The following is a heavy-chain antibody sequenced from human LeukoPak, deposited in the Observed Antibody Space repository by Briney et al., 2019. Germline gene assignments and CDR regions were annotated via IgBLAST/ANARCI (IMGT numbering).Heavy chain of an antibody. CDR2: IYYSGST. V-gene: IGHV4-59*01. D-gene: IGHD3-3*01. J-gene: IGHJ6*02. CDR3: ARDRHDFWSGHYYGMDV. CDR1: GGSISSYY. Sequence: SETLSLTCTVSGGSISSYYWSWIRQPPGKGLEWIGYIYYSGSTNYNPSLKSRVTISVDTSKNQFSLKLSSVTAADTAVYYCARDRHDFWSGHYYGMDVWGQGTTVTVSS.